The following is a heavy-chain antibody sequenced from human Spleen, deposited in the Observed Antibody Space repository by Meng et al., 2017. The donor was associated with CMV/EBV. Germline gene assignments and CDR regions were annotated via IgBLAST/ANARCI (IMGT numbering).Heavy chain of an antibody. V-gene: IGHV1-8*01. CDR3: ARIVVGANDFDY. CDR2: MNPNSGNT. CDR1: GYTFTSYD. Sequence: ASVKVSCKASGYTFTSYDINWVRQATGQGLEWMGWMNPNSGNTGYAQKFQGRVTMTRNTSISTAYMELSSLRSEDTAVYYCARIVVGANDFDYWGQGTLVTVSS. J-gene: IGHJ4*02. D-gene: IGHD1-26*01.